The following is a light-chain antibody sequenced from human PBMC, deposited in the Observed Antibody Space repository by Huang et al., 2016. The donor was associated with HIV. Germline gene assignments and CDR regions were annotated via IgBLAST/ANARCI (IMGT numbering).Light chain of an antibody. V-gene: IGKV3-15*01. CDR1: QSVSNN. J-gene: IGKJ4*01. CDR3: QQYNNWPLT. Sequence: EIVMTQSPATLSVSPGERATLSCRVSQSVSNNLAWYQQKPGQAPRRLIYGASTRATGIPARFSGSGSGTEFTLTISSLQSEDFAVYYCQQYNNWPLTFGGGTKVEIK. CDR2: GAS.